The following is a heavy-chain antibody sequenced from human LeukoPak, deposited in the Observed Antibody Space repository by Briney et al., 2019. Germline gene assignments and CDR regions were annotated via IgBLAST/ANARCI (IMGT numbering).Heavy chain of an antibody. V-gene: IGHV3-23*01. CDR3: ARYYYGSGSYFDY. D-gene: IGHD3-10*01. CDR1: GFTFSGYA. J-gene: IGHJ4*02. Sequence: PGGSLRLSCAASGFTFSGYAMSWVRQAPGKGLEWVSAISGSGGSTYYADSVKGRFTISRDNAKNSLYLQMNSLRAEDTAVYYCARYYYGSGSYFDYWGQGTLVTVSS. CDR2: ISGSGGST.